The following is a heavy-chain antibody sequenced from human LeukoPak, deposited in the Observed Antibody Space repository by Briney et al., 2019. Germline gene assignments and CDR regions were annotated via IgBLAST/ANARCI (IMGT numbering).Heavy chain of an antibody. D-gene: IGHD3-3*01. CDR1: GYSISSGYY. Sequence: SETLSLTCTVSGYSISSGYYWGWIRQPPGKGLEWIASIYHSGSTYYNPSLKSRVTISVDTSKNQFSLKLSSMTAADTAVCYCVGDGRIRFPVTNWFDPWGQGTLVTVSS. J-gene: IGHJ5*02. CDR3: VGDGRIRFPVTNWFDP. V-gene: IGHV4-38-2*02. CDR2: IYHSGST.